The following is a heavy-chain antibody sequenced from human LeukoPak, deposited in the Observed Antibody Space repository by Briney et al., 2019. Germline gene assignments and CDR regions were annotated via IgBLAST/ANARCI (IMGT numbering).Heavy chain of an antibody. CDR1: GYTFTSYA. J-gene: IGHJ5*02. Sequence: ASVKVSCKASGYTFTSYAMHWVRQAPGQRLEWMGWINAGNGNTKYSQEFQGRVTITRDTSASTAYMELSSLRSEDMAVYYCARDPALIAGGALGGFDPWGQGTLVTVSS. D-gene: IGHD2-21*01. CDR3: ARDPALIAGGALGGFDP. V-gene: IGHV1-3*03. CDR2: INAGNGNT.